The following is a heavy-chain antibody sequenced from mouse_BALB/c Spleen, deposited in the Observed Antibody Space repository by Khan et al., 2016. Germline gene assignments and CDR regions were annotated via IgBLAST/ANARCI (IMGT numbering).Heavy chain of an antibody. D-gene: IGHD2-3*01. CDR2: FRPKAKGYTT. CDR3: ARAIDDRWYFDG. CDR1: GFTFTDYY. V-gene: IGHV7-3*02. Sequence: EVELVESGGGLVQPGDSLRLSCATSGFTFTDYYISWVRQPPGKALEWLGFFRPKAKGYTTDSTASVKGRFTISRDNSQNILYLQMNNLRAEDSATYYCARAIDDRWYFDGWGAGTTVTVSS. J-gene: IGHJ1*01.